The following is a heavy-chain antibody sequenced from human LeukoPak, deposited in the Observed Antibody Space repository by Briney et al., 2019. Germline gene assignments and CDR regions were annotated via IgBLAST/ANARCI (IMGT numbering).Heavy chain of an antibody. CDR1: GGSISSYY. CDR2: IYYSGST. Sequence: SETLSLTCTVSGGSISSYYWSWIRQPPGKGLEWIGYIYYSGSTNYNSSFKSRVTISIDTSKNQFSLKLSSVTAADTAVYYCARDLHINWFDPWGQGTLVTVSS. V-gene: IGHV4-59*12. CDR3: ARDLHINWFDP. J-gene: IGHJ5*02.